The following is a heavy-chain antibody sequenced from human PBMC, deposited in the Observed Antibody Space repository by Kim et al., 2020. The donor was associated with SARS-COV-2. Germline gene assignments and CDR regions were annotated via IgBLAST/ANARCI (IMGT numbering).Heavy chain of an antibody. CDR2: IYYSGST. Sequence: SETLSLTCTASGGSISSSSYYWGWIRQPPGKGLEWIGSIYYSGSTYYNPSLKSRVTISVDTSKNQFSLKLSSVTAADTAVYYCARMPYSSGWLDIWGQGTMVTVSS. CDR3: ARMPYSSGWLDI. V-gene: IGHV4-39*01. J-gene: IGHJ3*02. CDR1: GGSISSSSYY. D-gene: IGHD6-19*01.